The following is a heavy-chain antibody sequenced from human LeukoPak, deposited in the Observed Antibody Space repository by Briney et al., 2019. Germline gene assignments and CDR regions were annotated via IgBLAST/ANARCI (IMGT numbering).Heavy chain of an antibody. J-gene: IGHJ4*02. CDR2: INSDGSRT. CDR3: AREAITMVRGVFINQYYFDY. V-gene: IGHV3-74*01. CDR1: GFTFSSYW. D-gene: IGHD3-10*01. Sequence: GGSLRLSCAASGFTFSSYWMHWVRQAPGKGLVWVSRINSDGSRTSYADSVKGRFTISRDNAKNTLYLQMNSLRAEDTAVYYCAREAITMVRGVFINQYYFDYWGQGILVTVSS.